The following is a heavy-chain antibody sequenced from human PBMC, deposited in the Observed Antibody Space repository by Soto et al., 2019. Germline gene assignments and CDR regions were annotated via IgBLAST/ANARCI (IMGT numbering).Heavy chain of an antibody. CDR3: ARDEMIVACYFDY. D-gene: IGHD3-22*01. CDR1: GFTFSSYG. Sequence: QVQLVESGGGVVQPGRSLRLSCAASGFTFSSYGMHWVRQAPGKGLEWVAVIWYDGSNKYYADSVKGRFTISRDNSKNTLYLQMNSLRAEDTAVYYCARDEMIVACYFDYWGQGTLVTVSS. CDR2: IWYDGSNK. V-gene: IGHV3-33*01. J-gene: IGHJ4*02.